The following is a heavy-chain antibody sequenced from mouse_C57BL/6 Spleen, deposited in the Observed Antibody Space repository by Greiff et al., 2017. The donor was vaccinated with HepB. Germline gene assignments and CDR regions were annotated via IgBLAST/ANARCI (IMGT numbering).Heavy chain of an antibody. CDR2: IYPGSGST. D-gene: IGHD2-3*01. CDR3: ARVGGYYFYYAMDY. J-gene: IGHJ4*01. CDR1: GYTFTSYW. V-gene: IGHV1-55*01. Sequence: VQLQQPGAELVKPGASVKMSCKASGYTFTSYWITWVKQRPGQGLEWIGDIYPGSGSTNYNEKFKSKATLTVDTSSSTAYMQLSSLTSEDSAVYYCARVGGYYFYYAMDYWGQGTSVTVSS.